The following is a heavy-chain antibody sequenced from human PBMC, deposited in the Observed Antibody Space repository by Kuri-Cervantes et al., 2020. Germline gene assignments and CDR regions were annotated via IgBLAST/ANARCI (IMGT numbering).Heavy chain of an antibody. CDR3: ARGDYGYGFDY. D-gene: IGHD3-16*01. CDR1: GGSIISNNW. V-gene: IGHV4-4*02. J-gene: IGHJ4*02. CDR2: ISHTGKT. Sequence: GSLRLSCTVSGGSIISNNWWSLVRQSPGKGLEWIGDISHTGKTNHNPSLKSRLTISVDTSKNQFSLKLSSVTAADTAVYYCARGDYGYGFDYWGQGTLVTVSS.